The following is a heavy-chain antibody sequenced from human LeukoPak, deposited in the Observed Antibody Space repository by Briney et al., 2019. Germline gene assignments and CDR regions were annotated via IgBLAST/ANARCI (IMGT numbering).Heavy chain of an antibody. CDR3: ARRPSTYFDY. CDR1: GGSFSGYY. CDR2: INHRGST. V-gene: IGHV4-34*01. D-gene: IGHD6-6*01. Sequence: SETLSLTCAVYGGSFSGYYWSWIRQPPGKGLEWIGEINHRGSTNYNPSLKSRVTISVDTSKNQFSLKLSSVTAADTAVYYCARRPSTYFDYWGQGTLVTVSS. J-gene: IGHJ4*02.